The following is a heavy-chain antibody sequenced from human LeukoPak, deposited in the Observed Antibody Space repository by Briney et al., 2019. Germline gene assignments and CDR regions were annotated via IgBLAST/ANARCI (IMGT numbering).Heavy chain of an antibody. V-gene: IGHV3-9*01. CDR1: GFTFDDYA. CDR2: ISWNSGSI. J-gene: IGHJ4*02. Sequence: SLRLSCAASGFTFDDYAMHWVRQAPGKGLEWVSGISWNSGSIGSADSVKGRFTISRDNAKSSLYLQMNSLRAEDTPLYYCAKDIGSGRPAPFDYWGEGTLVTVSS. CDR3: AKDIGSGRPAPFDY. D-gene: IGHD3-10*01.